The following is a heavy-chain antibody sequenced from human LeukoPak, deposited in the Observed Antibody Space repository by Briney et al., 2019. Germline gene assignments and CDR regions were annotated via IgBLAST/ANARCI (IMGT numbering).Heavy chain of an antibody. Sequence: GGSLRLSCAASGFTLDDYGMSWVRQAPGKGLEWVSGINWNGGSTGYADSVKGRFTISRDNAKNSLYLQMNSLRAEDTALYYCARDYANYYDSSGYLANWGQGTLVTVSS. D-gene: IGHD3-22*01. J-gene: IGHJ4*02. V-gene: IGHV3-20*04. CDR3: ARDYANYYDSSGYLAN. CDR2: INWNGGST. CDR1: GFTLDDYG.